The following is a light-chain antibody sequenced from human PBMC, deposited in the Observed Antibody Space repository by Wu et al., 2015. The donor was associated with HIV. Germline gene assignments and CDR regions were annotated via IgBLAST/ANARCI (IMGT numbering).Light chain of an antibody. CDR3: QQYKTWPPFT. CDR1: ENISNK. Sequence: IEMTQSPVILSVSPGARATLSCRASENISNKLAWYQQRPGQAPRLLIHGASTRANGVPARFSGTGSGTDFTLTINSLQFEDLAIYFCQQYKTWPPFTFGPGTTVEIK. V-gene: IGKV3-15*01. J-gene: IGKJ3*01. CDR2: GAS.